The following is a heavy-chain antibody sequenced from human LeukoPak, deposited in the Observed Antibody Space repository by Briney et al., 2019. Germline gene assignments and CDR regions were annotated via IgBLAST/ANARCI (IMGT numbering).Heavy chain of an antibody. Sequence: SVKVSCKASGGTFNNYAISWVRQAPGQGLEWMGGIIPIFDTANYAQKFQGRVTITTDKSTSTAYMELSSLRSEDTAVYYCARAVQVTTGGLFDYWGQGTLVTVSS. D-gene: IGHD4-17*01. CDR2: IIPIFDTA. J-gene: IGHJ4*02. V-gene: IGHV1-69*05. CDR1: GGTFNNYA. CDR3: ARAVQVTTGGLFDY.